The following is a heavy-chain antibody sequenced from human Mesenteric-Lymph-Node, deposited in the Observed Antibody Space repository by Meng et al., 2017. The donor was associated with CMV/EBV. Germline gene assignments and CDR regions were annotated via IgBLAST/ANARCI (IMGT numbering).Heavy chain of an antibody. Sequence: SETLSLTCTVSGGSISSYYWSWIRQPPGKGLEWIGYIYYSGSTNYNPSLKSRVTISVDTSKNQFSLKLSSVTAADTAVYYCARVGLPYAFDIWGQGTMVTVSS. J-gene: IGHJ3*02. V-gene: IGHV4-59*01. D-gene: IGHD3-16*01. CDR1: GGSISSYY. CDR3: ARVGLPYAFDI. CDR2: IYYSGST.